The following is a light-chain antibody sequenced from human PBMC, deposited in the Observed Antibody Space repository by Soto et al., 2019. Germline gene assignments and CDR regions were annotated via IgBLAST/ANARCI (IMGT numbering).Light chain of an antibody. CDR3: SSYTSSITLGV. J-gene: IGLJ1*01. CDR2: DVS. V-gene: IGLV2-14*01. CDR1: SSDVGGYDY. Sequence: QSVLTQPASVPGSPGQSITISCTGTSSDVGGYDYVSWYQQHPGKAPKLMIYDVSNRPSGVSNRFSGSKSGNTASLTISGLQDEDEADYYCSSYTSSITLGVFGTGTKVTVL.